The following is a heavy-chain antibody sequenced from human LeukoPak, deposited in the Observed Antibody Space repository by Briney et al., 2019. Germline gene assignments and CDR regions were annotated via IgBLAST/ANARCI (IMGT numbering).Heavy chain of an antibody. CDR3: ARDRGVGVLDY. V-gene: IGHV3-30*03. J-gene: IGHJ4*02. Sequence: GGSLRLSCAASGFTFSSYVMHWVRQAPGKGLEWVAVILYDENSKYYADSVKGRFTISRDNFKNTLYLQMNSLRTEDTAVYYCARDRGVGVLDYWGQGTLVTVSS. D-gene: IGHD3-10*01. CDR2: ILYDENSK. CDR1: GFTFSSYV.